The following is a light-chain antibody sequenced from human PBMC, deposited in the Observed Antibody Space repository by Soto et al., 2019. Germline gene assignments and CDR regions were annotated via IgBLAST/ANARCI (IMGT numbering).Light chain of an antibody. CDR1: SSNIGAGYD. CDR2: SNT. CDR3: QSYDSSLSGSRV. J-gene: IGLJ2*01. V-gene: IGLV1-40*01. Sequence: QSALTQPPSVSGAPGQRVTISCTGSSSNIGAGYDVPWYQQLPRTAPKLLIYSNTNRPSGVPDRFSGSKSGTSASLAITGLQAEDEADYYCQSYDSSLSGSRVFGGGTKLTVL.